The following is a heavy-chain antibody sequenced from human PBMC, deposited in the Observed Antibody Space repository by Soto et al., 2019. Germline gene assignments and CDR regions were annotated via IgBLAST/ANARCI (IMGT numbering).Heavy chain of an antibody. CDR2: IYYSGST. Sequence: SETLSLTCTVSGGSISSYYWSWIRQPPGKGLEWIGYIYYSGSTNYNPSLKSRVTISVDTSKNQFSLKLSSVTAADTAVYYCARVYGSGSSFPYTAMDVWGKGTTVTVSS. J-gene: IGHJ6*03. CDR3: ARVYGSGSSFPYTAMDV. CDR1: GGSISSYY. V-gene: IGHV4-59*01. D-gene: IGHD3-10*01.